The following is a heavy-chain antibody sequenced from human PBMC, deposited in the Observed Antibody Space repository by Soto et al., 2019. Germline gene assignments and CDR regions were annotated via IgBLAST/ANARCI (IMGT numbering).Heavy chain of an antibody. CDR1: GGSISSGDYY. CDR2: IYYSGST. V-gene: IGHV4-30-4*01. J-gene: IGHJ4*02. CDR3: ARAVPIYDYVWGSYRSSFDY. D-gene: IGHD3-16*02. Sequence: SETLSLTCTVSGGSISSGDYYWSWIRQPPGKGLEWIGYIYYSGSTYYNPSLKSRVTISVDTSKNQFSLKLSSVTAADTAVYYCARAVPIYDYVWGSYRSSFDYWGQGTLVTVSS.